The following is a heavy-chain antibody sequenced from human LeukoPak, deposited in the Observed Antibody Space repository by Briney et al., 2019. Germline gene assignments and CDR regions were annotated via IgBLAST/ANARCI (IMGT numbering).Heavy chain of an antibody. D-gene: IGHD6-19*01. V-gene: IGHV3-23*01. Sequence: PGGSLTLSCAASGFSFSLYAMNWVRQAPGKGLEWVSTIIETGASPYYADSVRGRFTVSRDSSKNMFYLQMNSPRAEDTAIYYCARRGAGSGGLDYWGQGTLVTVSS. CDR3: ARRGAGSGGLDY. CDR2: IIETGASP. CDR1: GFSFSLYA. J-gene: IGHJ4*02.